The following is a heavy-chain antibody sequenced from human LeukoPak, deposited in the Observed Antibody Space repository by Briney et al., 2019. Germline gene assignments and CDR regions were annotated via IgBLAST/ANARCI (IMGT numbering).Heavy chain of an antibody. CDR3: AREELGYCSSTSCYSINWFDP. Sequence: KPSETLSLTCTVSGGSISSYYWSWIRQPAGKGLEWIGRIYTSGSTNYNPSLKSRVTMSVDTSKNQFSLKLSSVTAADTAVYYCAREELGYCSSTSCYSINWFDPWGQGTLVTVSS. V-gene: IGHV4-4*07. CDR2: IYTSGST. J-gene: IGHJ5*02. D-gene: IGHD2-2*01. CDR1: GGSISSYY.